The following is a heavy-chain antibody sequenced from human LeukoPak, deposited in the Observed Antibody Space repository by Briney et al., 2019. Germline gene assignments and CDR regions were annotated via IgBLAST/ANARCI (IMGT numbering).Heavy chain of an antibody. Sequence: GGSLRLSCAASGLTFSIHWMNWVRQAPGKGLECVANKKQEGRDKYYVASVKGRFTISRDNTKNSLYLQMNSLRAEDTAVYYCVGGDYWGQGTLVTVSS. V-gene: IGHV3-7*01. CDR2: KKQEGRDK. CDR1: GLTFSIHW. CDR3: VGGDY. J-gene: IGHJ4*02.